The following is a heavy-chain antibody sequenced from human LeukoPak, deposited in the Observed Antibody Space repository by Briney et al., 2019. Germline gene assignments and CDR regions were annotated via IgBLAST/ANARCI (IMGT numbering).Heavy chain of an antibody. D-gene: IGHD6-13*01. CDR1: GGSISSSSHN. Sequence: SGTVSLTCIVSGGSISSSSHNWGWIRQPPGKGLEWIGSIYYSGSTYYNPSLKSRLTISVDTSKNQFSLKLSSVTAADTAVYYCARHDRIIASPLVWGQGTLVTVSS. CDR3: ARHDRIIASPLV. J-gene: IGHJ4*02. CDR2: IYYSGST. V-gene: IGHV4-39*01.